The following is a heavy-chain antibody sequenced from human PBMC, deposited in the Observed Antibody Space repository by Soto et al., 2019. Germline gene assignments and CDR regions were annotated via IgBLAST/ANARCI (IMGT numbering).Heavy chain of an antibody. CDR2: IESGGST. CDR1: GFSVNSKY. CDR3: TRDEDDCKGGRCYGVPEVV. J-gene: IGHJ6*04. D-gene: IGHD2-15*01. V-gene: IGHV3-66*01. Sequence: EVQLVESGGDLVQPGGSLRLSCVASGFSVNSKYMSWVRQAPGKGLEWVSLIESGGSTYYAGSVKGRCTISRDFSENTLFLQMNSLRAEDTAVYCCTRDEDDCKGGRCYGVPEVVWGKGTAVTVSA.